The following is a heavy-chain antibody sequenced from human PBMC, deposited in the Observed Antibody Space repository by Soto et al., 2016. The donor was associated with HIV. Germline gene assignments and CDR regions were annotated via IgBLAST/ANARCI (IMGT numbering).Heavy chain of an antibody. D-gene: IGHD2-8*02. V-gene: IGHV1-18*01. J-gene: IGHJ2*01. Sequence: QVQLVQSGGEVKKPGASVKLSCKASGYTFSSYGITWVQQAPGHGLEWMGWIGGYNGNRNYAQRFQGRLAMTTDTSTRTAYMELRSLTSDDTAVYYCARDPGHLVPYWYFDLWGGGTLVTVSS. CDR1: GYTFSSYG. CDR2: IGGYNGNR. CDR3: ARDPGHLVPYWYFDL.